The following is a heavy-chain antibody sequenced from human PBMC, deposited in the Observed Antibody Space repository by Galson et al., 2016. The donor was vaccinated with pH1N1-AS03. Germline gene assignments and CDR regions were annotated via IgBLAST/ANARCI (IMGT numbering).Heavy chain of an antibody. J-gene: IGHJ4*02. Sequence: SLRLSCAASGFTFSTYAMSWVRQAPGKGLEWVSSISGADLSTYYADSVKGRFTVSRDNSKNTLYLQMNGLRAEDTAIYYCANPRASGTTMVTRLDYWGQGILVIVSS. D-gene: IGHD5-18*01. CDR1: GFTFSTYA. CDR3: ANPRASGTTMVTRLDY. V-gene: IGHV3-23*01. CDR2: ISGADLST.